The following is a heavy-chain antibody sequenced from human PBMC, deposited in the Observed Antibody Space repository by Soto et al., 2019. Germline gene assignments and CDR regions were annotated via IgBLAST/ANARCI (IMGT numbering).Heavy chain of an antibody. CDR2: IIPIFGTA. CDR3: AREIYSSGWYRNYGMDV. CDR1: GGTFSSYA. Sequence: GASVKVSCKASGGTFSSYAIRWVRQAPGQGLEWMGGIIPIFGTANYAQKFQGRVTITADESTSTAYMELSSLRSEDTAVYYCAREIYSSGWYRNYGMDVWGQGTTVTVSS. V-gene: IGHV1-69*13. J-gene: IGHJ6*02. D-gene: IGHD6-19*01.